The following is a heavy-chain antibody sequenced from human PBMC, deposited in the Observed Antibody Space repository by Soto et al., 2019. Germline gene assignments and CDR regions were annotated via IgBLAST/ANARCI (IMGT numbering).Heavy chain of an antibody. Sequence: EVQLLESGGGLVQPGGSLRLSCAASGFTFSIYAMTWVRQAPGKGLEWVSTISSSGTSAYYADSVKGRFTFSRDNSKNTVYLQMNSLRVEDTALYYCAKLGSNGWYDAFDIWGQGTVVTVSS. V-gene: IGHV3-23*01. CDR1: GFTFSIYA. J-gene: IGHJ3*02. CDR2: ISSSGTSA. D-gene: IGHD6-19*01. CDR3: AKLGSNGWYDAFDI.